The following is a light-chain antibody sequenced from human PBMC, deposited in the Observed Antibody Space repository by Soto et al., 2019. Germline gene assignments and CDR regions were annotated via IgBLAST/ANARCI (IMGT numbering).Light chain of an antibody. V-gene: IGKV1-39*01. CDR2: AAS. CDR1: QSLSTY. Sequence: DIQMTQSPSSLSASVGDRVTITCRTSQSLSTYLNWYQQKPGKAPNLLIYAASSLQSGVPSRFSGGGSGTDFTLTISSLQPEDFATYYCQQSYSTPYTFGQGTKLEIK. CDR3: QQSYSTPYT. J-gene: IGKJ2*01.